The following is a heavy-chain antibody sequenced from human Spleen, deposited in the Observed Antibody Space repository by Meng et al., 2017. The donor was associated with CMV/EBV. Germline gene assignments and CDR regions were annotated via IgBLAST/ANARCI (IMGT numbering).Heavy chain of an antibody. CDR2: ITWNSGSI. Sequence: GGSLRLSCAASGFTFDDYAMHWVRQAPGKGLEWVAGITWNSGSIGYADSVKGRFTISRDSGKNTLYLQMNSLRIEDTALYYCAKDGSGLHHYYYGMDVWGQGTTVTVSS. J-gene: IGHJ6*02. V-gene: IGHV3-9*01. CDR3: AKDGSGLHHYYYGMDV. D-gene: IGHD3/OR15-3a*01. CDR1: GFTFDDYA.